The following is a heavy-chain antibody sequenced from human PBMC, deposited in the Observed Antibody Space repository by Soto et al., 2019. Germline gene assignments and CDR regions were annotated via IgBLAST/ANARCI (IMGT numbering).Heavy chain of an antibody. Sequence: QITLKESGPTLVKPTQTLTLTCTFSGFALSYTGEGVGWVRQPPGKALEWLALIYWDDDKRYNPSLRSRLTIPKDPYKKQVVLTMTNMDPVDTATYYCVQSRCGGDCLTFYSSHAYNGLDVWGQGTTVTVSS. J-gene: IGHJ6*02. CDR2: IYWDDDK. CDR1: GFALSYTGEG. V-gene: IGHV2-5*02. CDR3: VQSRCGGDCLTFYSSHAYNGLDV. D-gene: IGHD2-21*02.